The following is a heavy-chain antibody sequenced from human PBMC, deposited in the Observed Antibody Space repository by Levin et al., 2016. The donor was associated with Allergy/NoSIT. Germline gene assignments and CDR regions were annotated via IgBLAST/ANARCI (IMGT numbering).Heavy chain of an antibody. CDR1: GFTFSSYS. CDR2: ISSSSSYI. CDR3: ARVTRQWLAIGGCYFDY. D-gene: IGHD6-19*01. V-gene: IGHV3-21*01. J-gene: IGHJ4*02. Sequence: LSLTCAASGFTFSSYSMNWVRQAPGKGLEWVSSISSSSSYIYYADSVKGRFTISRDNAKNSLYLQMNSLRAEDTAVYYCARVTRQWLAIGGCYFDYWGQGTLVTVSS.